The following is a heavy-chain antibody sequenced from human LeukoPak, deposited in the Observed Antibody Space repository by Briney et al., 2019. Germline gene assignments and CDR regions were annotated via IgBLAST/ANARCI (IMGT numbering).Heavy chain of an antibody. CDR2: INHSGST. Sequence: SETLSLTCAVYGGSFSGYYWSWIRQPPGKGLEWIGEINHSGSTNYNPSLKSRVTISVDTSKNQFSLKLSSVTAADTAVYYCARRQYSSSWYTPSPLRYWGQGTLVTVSS. V-gene: IGHV4-34*01. J-gene: IGHJ4*02. D-gene: IGHD6-13*01. CDR3: ARRQYSSSWYTPSPLRY. CDR1: GGSFSGYY.